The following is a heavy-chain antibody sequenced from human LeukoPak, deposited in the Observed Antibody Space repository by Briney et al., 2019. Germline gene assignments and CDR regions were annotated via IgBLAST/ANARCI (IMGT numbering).Heavy chain of an antibody. Sequence: LETLSLTCTVSGASIRSYFWSWIRQPPGKGLEWIGYIYYGGGTNYNPSFESRITISVDTSKNRISLNLTSVTASDTAIYYCARERGDYDSDNWFDSWGQGTLVTVSS. V-gene: IGHV4-59*01. CDR1: GASIRSYF. CDR2: IYYGGGT. CDR3: ARERGDYDSDNWFDS. D-gene: IGHD4-17*01. J-gene: IGHJ5*01.